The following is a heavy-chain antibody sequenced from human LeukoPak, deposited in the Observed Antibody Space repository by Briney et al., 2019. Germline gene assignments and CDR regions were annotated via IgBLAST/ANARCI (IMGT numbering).Heavy chain of an antibody. V-gene: IGHV3-30*04. D-gene: IGHD3-10*01. CDR1: GFTFRTFS. Sequence: GGSLRLSCAASGFTFRTFSMHWVRQAPGKGLEWVAVITYDGTETFYADSVKGRFIISRDNSRNTLYLQMNTLRAEDTAVYYCAKDAAGTYLPDFWGQGTLVTVSS. J-gene: IGHJ4*02. CDR2: ITYDGTET. CDR3: AKDAAGTYLPDF.